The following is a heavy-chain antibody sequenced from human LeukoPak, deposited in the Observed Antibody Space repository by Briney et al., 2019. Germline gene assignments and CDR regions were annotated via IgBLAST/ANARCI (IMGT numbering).Heavy chain of an antibody. Sequence: GASVKVSCNASGYTFTSYAMNWVRQAPGQGLEWMGWINTNTGNPTYAQGFTGRFVFSLDTSVSTAYLQISSLKAEDTAVYYCARTNIAAAGTVNYYYGMDVWGQGTTVTVSS. V-gene: IGHV7-4-1*02. CDR1: GYTFTSYA. CDR3: ARTNIAAAGTVNYYYGMDV. J-gene: IGHJ6*02. D-gene: IGHD6-13*01. CDR2: INTNTGNP.